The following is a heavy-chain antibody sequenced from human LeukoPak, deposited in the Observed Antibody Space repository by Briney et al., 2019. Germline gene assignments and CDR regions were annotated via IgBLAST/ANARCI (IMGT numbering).Heavy chain of an antibody. D-gene: IGHD2-2*01. CDR2: INTNTGNP. Sequence: ASVKVSCKASGYTFTSYAMNWVRQAPGQGLEWMGWINTNTGNPTYAQGFTGRFVFSLDTSVGTAYLQISSLKAEDTAVYYCARGDIVVVPAARRWGFDYWGQGTLVTVSS. CDR3: ARGDIVVVPAARRWGFDY. J-gene: IGHJ4*02. V-gene: IGHV7-4-1*02. CDR1: GYTFTSYA.